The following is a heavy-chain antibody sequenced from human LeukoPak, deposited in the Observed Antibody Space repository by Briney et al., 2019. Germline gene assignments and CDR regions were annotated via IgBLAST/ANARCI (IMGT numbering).Heavy chain of an antibody. CDR1: GGSISSGGYY. CDR3: ARVWFGETPILYGMDV. Sequence: SETLSLTCAVSGGSISSGGYYWSWIRQHPGKGLEWIGYIYYGGSTYYIPSLKSRVTISVDTSKNQFSLKLSSVTAADTAVYYCARVWFGETPILYGMDVWGQGTTVTVSS. V-gene: IGHV4-31*11. J-gene: IGHJ6*02. CDR2: IYYGGST. D-gene: IGHD3-10*01.